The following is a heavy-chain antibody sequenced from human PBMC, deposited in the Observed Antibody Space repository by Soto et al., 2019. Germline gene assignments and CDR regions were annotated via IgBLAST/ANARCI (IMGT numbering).Heavy chain of an antibody. V-gene: IGHV3-23*01. J-gene: IGHJ4*02. CDR2: ISANGQGI. CDR3: AKDRNYPRDQFHY. Sequence: LRLSCAASGFTFSTYALSWVRQAPGKGLEWVSAISANGQGIYYADSVRGRFTISRDNSKNTIFLHMDSLRAEDTAVYYCAKDRNYPRDQFHYWGQGILVTVSS. CDR1: GFTFSTYA. D-gene: IGHD1-7*01.